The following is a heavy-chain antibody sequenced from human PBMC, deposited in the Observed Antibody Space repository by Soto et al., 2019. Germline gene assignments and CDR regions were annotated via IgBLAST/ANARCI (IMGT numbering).Heavy chain of an antibody. V-gene: IGHV4-39*01. CDR3: ATSQKGYNWNYFDH. D-gene: IGHD1-20*01. CDR1: GGSISGSYYC. Sequence: SETMPLTYAVSGGSISGSYYCWGCIRKSPGKGPEWIGSVFYTGSTSYNPSLESRVSVSVDTSKNQFSLKVSGVSAADTAVYYCATSQKGYNWNYFDHWGQGALVTVSS. J-gene: IGHJ4*02. CDR2: VFYTGST.